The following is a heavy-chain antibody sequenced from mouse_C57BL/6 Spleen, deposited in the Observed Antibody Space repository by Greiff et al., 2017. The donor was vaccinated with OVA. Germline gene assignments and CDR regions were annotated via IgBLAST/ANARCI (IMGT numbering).Heavy chain of an antibody. CDR1: GYTFTSYW. CDR2: IDPSDSYT. D-gene: IGHD1-1*01. J-gene: IGHJ1*03. Sequence: QVQLKQPGAELVKPGASVKLSCKASGYTFTSYWMQWVKQRPGQGLEWIGEIDPSDSYTNYNQKFKGKATLTVDTSSSTAYMQLSSLTSEDSAVYYCARSITTVHWYFDVWGTGTTVTVSS. V-gene: IGHV1-50*01. CDR3: ARSITTVHWYFDV.